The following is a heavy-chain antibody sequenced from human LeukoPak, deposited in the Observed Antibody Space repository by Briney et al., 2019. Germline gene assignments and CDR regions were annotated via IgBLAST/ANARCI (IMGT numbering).Heavy chain of an antibody. CDR1: GFTVSRNY. J-gene: IGHJ4*02. CDR3: ARGDGYNFFDS. Sequence: GGSLRLSSAASGFTVSRNYMSWVRQAPGKGLEWVSVIYIDGNTYYADSVRGRFTISRDNSKNTVYLQVNSLRAEDTAVYYCARGDGYNFFDSWGQGTLVTVSS. D-gene: IGHD5-24*01. V-gene: IGHV3-66*01. CDR2: IYIDGNT.